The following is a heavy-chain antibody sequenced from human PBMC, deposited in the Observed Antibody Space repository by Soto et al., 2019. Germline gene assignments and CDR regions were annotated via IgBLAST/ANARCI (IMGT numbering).Heavy chain of an antibody. V-gene: IGHV3-11*05. CDR1: GFTFSDYY. Sequence: GGSLRLSCAASGFTFSDYYMSWIRQAPGKGLEIVSYISGTKSFTDYADSVKGRFTISRDDSKSIAYLQMNSLKTEDTAIYYCTRGFYSTASYPRFDYWGQGTLVTVSS. J-gene: IGHJ4*02. CDR3: TRGFYSTASYPRFDY. CDR2: ISGTKSFT. D-gene: IGHD6-13*01.